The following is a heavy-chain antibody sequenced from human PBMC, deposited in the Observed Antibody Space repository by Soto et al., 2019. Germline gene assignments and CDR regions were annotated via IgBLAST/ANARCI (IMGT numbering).Heavy chain of an antibody. CDR3: APAAMVRGVIIGFDP. J-gene: IGHJ5*02. CDR1: GGSISSGDYY. V-gene: IGHV4-30-4*01. CDR2: IYYSGST. D-gene: IGHD3-10*01. Sequence: SETLSLTCTVSGGSISSGDYYWSWIRQPPGKGLEWIGYIYYSGSTYYNPSLKSRVTISVDTSKNQFSLKLSSVTAADTAVYYCAPAAMVRGVIIGFDPWGQGTLVTVSS.